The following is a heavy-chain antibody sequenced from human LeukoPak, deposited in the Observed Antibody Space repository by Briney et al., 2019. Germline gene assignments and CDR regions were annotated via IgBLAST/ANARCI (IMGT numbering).Heavy chain of an antibody. CDR3: ARIPHPHRGYRKFDY. CDR2: ISAYNGNT. Sequence: GASVKVSCKASGYTFTGYYMHWVRQAPGQGLEWMGWISAYNGNTNYAQKLQGRVTMTTDTSTSTAYMELRSLRSDDTAVYYCARIPHPHRGYRKFDYWGQGTLVTVSS. CDR1: GYTFTGYY. J-gene: IGHJ4*02. D-gene: IGHD5-18*01. V-gene: IGHV1-18*04.